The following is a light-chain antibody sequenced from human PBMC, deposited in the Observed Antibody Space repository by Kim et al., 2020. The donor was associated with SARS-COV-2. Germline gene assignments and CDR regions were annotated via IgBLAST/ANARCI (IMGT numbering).Light chain of an antibody. J-gene: IGKJ2*01. CDR3: QQYYSTPPT. V-gene: IGKV4-1*01. CDR1: QSVLYSSNNKNY. Sequence: ATINCKSSQSVLYSSNNKNYLAWYQQKPGQPPKLLIYWASTRESGVPDRFSGSGSGTDFTLTISSLQAEDVAVYYCQQYYSTPPTFGQGTKLEI. CDR2: WAS.